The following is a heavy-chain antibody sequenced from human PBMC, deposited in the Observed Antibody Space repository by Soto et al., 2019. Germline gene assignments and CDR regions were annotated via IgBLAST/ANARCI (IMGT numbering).Heavy chain of an antibody. D-gene: IGHD4-17*01. CDR2: IYYSGST. CDR1: GGYIINYY. V-gene: IGHV4-59*01. Sequence: PSETMSVTSIVAGGYIINYYWSWTRQPPGKGLEWIGYIYYSGSTNYNPSLKSRVTISVDTSKNQFSLKLSSVTAADTAVYYCANYPTTVTSDYWGQGTLVTV. CDR3: ANYPTTVTSDY. J-gene: IGHJ4*02.